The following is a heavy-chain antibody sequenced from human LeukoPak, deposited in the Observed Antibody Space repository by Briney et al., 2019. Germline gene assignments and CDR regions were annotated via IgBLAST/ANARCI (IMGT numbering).Heavy chain of an antibody. Sequence: GGSLRLSCAASGFTFSSYSMNWVRQAPGKGLEWVSYISSGSSSTYYADSVKGRFTISRDNSKNTLYLQMNSLRAEDTAVYYCARGPAPALIYAFDIWGQGTMVTVSS. CDR2: ISSGSSST. CDR3: ARGPAPALIYAFDI. J-gene: IGHJ3*02. D-gene: IGHD2-2*01. V-gene: IGHV3-48*01. CDR1: GFTFSSYS.